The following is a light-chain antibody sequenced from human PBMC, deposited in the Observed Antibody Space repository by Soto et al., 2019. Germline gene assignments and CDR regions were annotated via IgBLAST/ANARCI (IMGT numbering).Light chain of an antibody. V-gene: IGKV3-20*01. CDR1: QSLSSNY. Sequence: EIVLTHSPGTLSLSPWEIATLSCRASQSLSSNYLAWYQQKPGQPPRLLIYDASSRATGFPDRFSGSGSGTDFTPTIISLEPEDFAVYYCQQYDISPLTFGQGTKVDIK. CDR3: QQYDISPLT. J-gene: IGKJ1*01. CDR2: DAS.